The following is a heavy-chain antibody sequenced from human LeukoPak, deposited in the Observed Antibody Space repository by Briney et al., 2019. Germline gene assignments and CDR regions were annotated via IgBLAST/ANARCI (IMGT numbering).Heavy chain of an antibody. J-gene: IGHJ4*02. CDR1: GYTFTSYA. CDR3: ARTITRLGYCSGGSCLSGRVLGY. Sequence: ASVKVSCKASGYTFTSYAMNWVRQAPGQGLEWMGWINTNTGNPTYAQGFTGRFVFSLDTSVSTAYLQISSLKAEDTAVYYCARTITRLGYCSGGSCLSGRVLGYWGQGTLVTVSS. D-gene: IGHD2-15*01. V-gene: IGHV7-4-1*02. CDR2: INTNTGNP.